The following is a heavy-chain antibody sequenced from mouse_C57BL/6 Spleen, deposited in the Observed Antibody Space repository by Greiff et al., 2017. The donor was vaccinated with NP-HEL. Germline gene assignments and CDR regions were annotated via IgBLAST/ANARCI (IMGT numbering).Heavy chain of an antibody. CDR3: ASSGDVNNY. CDR2: IDPSDSYT. Sequence: VQLQQSGAELVKPGASVKLSCKASGYTFTSYWMQWVKQRPGQGLEWIGEIDPSDSYTNYNQKFKGKATLTVDTSSSTAYMQLSSLTSEDSAVYYCASSGDVNNYWGQGTTLTVAS. J-gene: IGHJ2*01. CDR1: GYTFTSYW. D-gene: IGHD3-3*01. V-gene: IGHV1-50*01.